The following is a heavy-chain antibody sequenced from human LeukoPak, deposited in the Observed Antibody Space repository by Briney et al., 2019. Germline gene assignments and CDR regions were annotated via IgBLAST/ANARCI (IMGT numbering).Heavy chain of an antibody. CDR2: ISYSGST. J-gene: IGHJ4*02. Sequence: PSETLSLTCTVSGGSISSSSYYWGWIRQPPGTGLEWIGSISYSGSTYYSPSLKSRVTISVDTSKNQFSLKLSSVTAADTAVYYCARQVTIFGVVIDYWGQGTLVTVSS. CDR1: GGSISSSSYY. CDR3: ARQVTIFGVVIDY. D-gene: IGHD3-3*01. V-gene: IGHV4-39*01.